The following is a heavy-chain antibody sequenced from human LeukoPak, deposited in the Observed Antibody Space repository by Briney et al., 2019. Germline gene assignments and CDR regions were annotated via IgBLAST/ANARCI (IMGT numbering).Heavy chain of an antibody. CDR1: GFTFSSYS. CDR2: ITSSSTYI. D-gene: IGHD2-2*01. V-gene: IGHV3-21*01. Sequence: GGSLRLSCTASGFTFSSYSINWVRQAPGKGLEWVSFITSSSTYIDYADSVKGRFTISRDNAKNSLYLQMNSLRAEDTAVYYCARDPYCSSTNCFYYFDYWGQGTLVTVSS. CDR3: ARDPYCSSTNCFYYFDY. J-gene: IGHJ4*02.